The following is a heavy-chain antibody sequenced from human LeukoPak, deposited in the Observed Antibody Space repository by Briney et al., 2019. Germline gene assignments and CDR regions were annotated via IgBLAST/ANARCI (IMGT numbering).Heavy chain of an antibody. CDR1: GFTFSSYW. V-gene: IGHV3-74*01. CDR2: IDRDGGSA. D-gene: IGHD3-22*01. CDR3: ARGNNHYYHSNRLLSGVVDY. J-gene: IGHJ4*02. Sequence: GGSLRLSCAASGFTFSSYWMHWVRQAPGKGLVYVSGIDRDGGSARYAESVKGRFTISRDNAKNTLYLQMNSLRAEDTAVYYCARGNNHYYHSNRLLSGVVDYWGQGTLVTVSS.